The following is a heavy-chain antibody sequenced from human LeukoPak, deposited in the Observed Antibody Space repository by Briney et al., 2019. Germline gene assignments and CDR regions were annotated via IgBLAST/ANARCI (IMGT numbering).Heavy chain of an antibody. Sequence: ASVKVSCKASGYTFTSYGISWVRQAPGQGLEWMGWISAYNGNTNYAQKLQGRVTMTTDTSSSTAYMELRSLRSDDTAVYYCARVVSAVAVEQGDYWGQGTLVTVSS. D-gene: IGHD6-19*01. J-gene: IGHJ4*02. CDR3: ARVVSAVAVEQGDY. V-gene: IGHV1-18*01. CDR1: GYTFTSYG. CDR2: ISAYNGNT.